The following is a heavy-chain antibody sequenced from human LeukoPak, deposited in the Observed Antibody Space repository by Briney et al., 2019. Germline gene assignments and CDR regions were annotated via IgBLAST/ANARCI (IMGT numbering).Heavy chain of an antibody. CDR3: ARLAAGTRVVLDS. V-gene: IGHV1-2*02. CDR1: GYTFTGYY. J-gene: IGHJ5*01. D-gene: IGHD6-13*01. CDR2: INPNSGGT. Sequence: ASVKVSCKASGYTFTGYYMHWVRQAPGQGLEWMGWINPNSGGTYYTQKFQGRVTMTRDTSISTAYMELSRLRSDDTAMYYCARLAAGTRVVLDSWGQGTLVTVPS.